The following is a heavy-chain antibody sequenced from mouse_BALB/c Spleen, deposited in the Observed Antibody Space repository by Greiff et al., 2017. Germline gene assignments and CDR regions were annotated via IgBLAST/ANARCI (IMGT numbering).Heavy chain of an antibody. V-gene: IGHV2-6-7*01. CDR3: ARGIYDGYPGFAY. CDR2: IWGDGST. CDR1: GFSLTGYG. Sequence: VQLVESGPGLVAPSQSLSITCTVSGFSLTGYGVNWVRQPPGKGLEWLGMIWGDGSTDYNSALKSRLSISKDNSKSQVFLKMNSLQTDDTARYYCARGIYDGYPGFAYWGQGTLVTVSA. D-gene: IGHD2-3*01. J-gene: IGHJ3*01.